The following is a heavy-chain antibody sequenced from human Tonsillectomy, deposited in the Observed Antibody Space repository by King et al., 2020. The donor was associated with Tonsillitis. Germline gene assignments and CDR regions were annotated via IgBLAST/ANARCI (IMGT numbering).Heavy chain of an antibody. CDR3: ARGAYCGSGCFYYFDY. CDR2: IYYSGQT. CDR1: GGSINGYY. Sequence: VQLQESGPGLVKTSETLSLTCSVSGGSINGYYWSWIRQPPGKGLEWIGYIYYSGQTDYNPSLRSRVTISIDTSKNQFSLKLTSVTAADTAVYFCARGAYCGSGCFYYFDYWGQGTLVPVSS. J-gene: IGHJ4*02. V-gene: IGHV4-59*01. D-gene: IGHD2-21*02.